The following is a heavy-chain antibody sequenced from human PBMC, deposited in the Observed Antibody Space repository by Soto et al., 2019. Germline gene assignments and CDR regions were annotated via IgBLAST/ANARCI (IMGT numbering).Heavy chain of an antibody. CDR3: VRMASSGTLNWFDP. D-gene: IGHD1-1*01. V-gene: IGHV1-8*01. J-gene: IGHJ5*02. CDR1: ESTFMIYV. Sequence: ASVKVSCKASESTFMIYVISWVRQATGQGLEWMGWMNPNSGNTGYALKFQGRVSMTRNTSIYTVYLELSSLASDDTAVYYCVRMASSGTLNWFDPWGQGTLVTVSS. CDR2: MNPNSGNT.